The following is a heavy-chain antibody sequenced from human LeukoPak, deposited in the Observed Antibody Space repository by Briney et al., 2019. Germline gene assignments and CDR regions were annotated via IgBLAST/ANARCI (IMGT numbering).Heavy chain of an antibody. CDR3: AKDGLSSDYGDYGPFDY. V-gene: IGHV3-23*01. CDR2: ISGSGGST. Sequence: GGSLRLSCAASGFTFSSYAMSWVRQAPGKGLEWVSAISGSGGSTYYADSVKGRFTISRDNSKNTLYLQMNSLRAEDTAVHYCAKDGLSSDYGDYGPFDYWGQGTLVTVSS. D-gene: IGHD4-17*01. J-gene: IGHJ4*02. CDR1: GFTFSSYA.